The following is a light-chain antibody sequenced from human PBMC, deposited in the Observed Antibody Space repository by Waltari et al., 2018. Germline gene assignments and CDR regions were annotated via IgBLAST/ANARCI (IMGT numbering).Light chain of an antibody. V-gene: IGLV1-47*01. CDR1: DSDIGTNY. Sequence: QSVLTQPASASGTPGQRVTISCSGGDSDIGTNYVYWYQQFPGSAPKLLTYKNDQRPPGVPDRFSGSKSGTSASLAISGLRSEDEAEYSCATWDESLGAIFGGGTKLTVV. J-gene: IGLJ2*01. CDR3: ATWDESLGAI. CDR2: KND.